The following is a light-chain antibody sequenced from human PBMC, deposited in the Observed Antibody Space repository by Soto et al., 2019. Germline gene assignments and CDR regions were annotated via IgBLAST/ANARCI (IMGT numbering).Light chain of an antibody. CDR3: QQTYNLPPT. CDR1: QTISTF. V-gene: IGKV1-39*01. CDR2: SIS. J-gene: IGKJ4*01. Sequence: DIKLTQSPSSLSASVGDRVSITCRTSQTISTFLNWYHHRPGQAPKLLIYSISNLQSGVPSRFSGGGAGTEFTLTISSLQPEDFGSYSCQQTYNLPPTFGGGTRVQIK.